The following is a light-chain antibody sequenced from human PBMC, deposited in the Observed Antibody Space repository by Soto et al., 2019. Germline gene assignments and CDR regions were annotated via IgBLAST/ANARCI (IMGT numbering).Light chain of an antibody. J-gene: IGKJ4*01. CDR3: QQRSNWLT. CDR1: QSVRSN. Sequence: EILMTQSPATLSVSPGERATLSCRASQSVRSNLAWYQQKPGQAPRLLIFGATTRATGMPARFSGSGSGTEFTLTISSLQSEDFAVYYCQQRSNWLTFGGGTKVDIK. V-gene: IGKV3-15*01. CDR2: GAT.